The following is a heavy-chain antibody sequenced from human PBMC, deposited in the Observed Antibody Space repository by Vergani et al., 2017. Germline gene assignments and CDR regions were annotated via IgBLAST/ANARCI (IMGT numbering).Heavy chain of an antibody. CDR1: GFTVSSNY. CDR2: IYSGGST. Sequence: EVQLVESGGGLIQPGGSLRLSCAASGFTVSSNYMSWVRQAPGKGLEWVSVIYSGGSTYYADSVKGRFTISRDNSKNTLYLHMNSLRAEDTAVYYCARQNDDIWTGLDAFDMWGQGTMVTVSS. J-gene: IGHJ3*02. V-gene: IGHV3-53*01. CDR3: ARQNDDIWTGLDAFDM. D-gene: IGHD3-9*01.